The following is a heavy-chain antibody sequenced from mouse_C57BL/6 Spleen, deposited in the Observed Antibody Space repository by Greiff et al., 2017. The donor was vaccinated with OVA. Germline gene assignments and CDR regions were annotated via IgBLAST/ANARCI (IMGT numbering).Heavy chain of an antibody. CDR2: IRLKSDNYAT. V-gene: IGHV6-3*01. J-gene: IGHJ3*01. CDR1: GFTFSNYW. Sequence: EVMLVESGGGLVQPGGSMKPSCVASGFTFSNYWMNWVRQSPEKGLEWVAQIRLKSDNYATHYAESVKGRFTISRDDSKSSVYLQMNNLRAEDTGIYYCTEVRNWSWFAYWGQGTLVTVSA. CDR3: TEVRNWSWFAY. D-gene: IGHD4-1*01.